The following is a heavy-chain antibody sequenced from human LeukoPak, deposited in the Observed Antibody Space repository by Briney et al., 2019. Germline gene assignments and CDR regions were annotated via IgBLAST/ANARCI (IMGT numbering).Heavy chain of an antibody. CDR2: INHGGST. D-gene: IGHD3/OR15-3a*01. CDR1: GGSFSDHY. J-gene: IGHJ4*02. Sequence: SETLSLTCTVSGGSFSDHYWSWIRQPPGKGLEWIGEINHGGSTTYNPSLKSRVTISVDTSKNQFSLKLNSVTGADTAVYYCARQMIYAICFDYWGQGSLVTVSS. V-gene: IGHV4-34*01. CDR3: ARQMIYAICFDY.